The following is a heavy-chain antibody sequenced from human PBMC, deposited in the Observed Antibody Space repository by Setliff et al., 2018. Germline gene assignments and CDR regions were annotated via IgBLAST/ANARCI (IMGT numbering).Heavy chain of an antibody. CDR1: GGSFSTYY. CDR2: INHSGST. CDR3: ARAAKYDSSGYYGFWFDP. D-gene: IGHD3-22*01. J-gene: IGHJ5*02. Sequence: SETLSLTCAVYGGSFSTYYWNWIRQPPGKGLEWIGEINHSGSTNYNPSLKSRVTISVDTSKNQFSLKLSSVTAADTAVYYCARAAKYDSSGYYGFWFDPWGQGTLVTVSS. V-gene: IGHV4-34*01.